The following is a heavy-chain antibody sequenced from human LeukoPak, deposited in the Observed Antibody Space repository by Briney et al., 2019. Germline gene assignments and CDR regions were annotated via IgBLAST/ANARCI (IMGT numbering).Heavy chain of an antibody. CDR2: IIPILGIA. V-gene: IGHV1-69*02. D-gene: IGHD6-13*01. CDR3: ARLADSSSWAPFDY. CDR1: GSSLTELS. Sequence: GASVKVSCKVSGSSLTELSMHWVRQAPGQGLEWMGRIIPILGIANYAQKFQGRVTITADKSTSTAYMELSSLRSEDTAVYYCARLADSSSWAPFDYWGQGTLVTVSS. J-gene: IGHJ4*02.